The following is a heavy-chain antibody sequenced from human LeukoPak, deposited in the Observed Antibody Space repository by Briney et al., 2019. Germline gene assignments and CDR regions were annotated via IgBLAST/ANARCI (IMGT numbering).Heavy chain of an antibody. CDR2: IYYSGST. J-gene: IGHJ4*02. Sequence: PSETLSLTCTVSGDSISSSSYYWGWIRQPPGKGLEWIGSIYYSGSTYYNPSLKSRVTISVDTSKNQFSLKLSSVTAADTAVYYCARGPIVGAALRYWGQGTLVTVSS. CDR1: GDSISSSSYY. V-gene: IGHV4-39*07. D-gene: IGHD1-26*01. CDR3: ARGPIVGAALRY.